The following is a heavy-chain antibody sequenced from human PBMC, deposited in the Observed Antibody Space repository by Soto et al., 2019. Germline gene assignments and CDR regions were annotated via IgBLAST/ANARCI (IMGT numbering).Heavy chain of an antibody. CDR2: ISISGTII. V-gene: IGHV3-48*03. Sequence: GGSLRLSCAASGFTFSSYAMHWVRQVPGKGLEWISYISISGTIIHYADSVKGRFTISRDNAKNSVYLQMNSLRVEDTAIYYCAREGGFDWFYPWGQGTLVTVSS. CDR3: AREGGFDWFYP. CDR1: GFTFSSYA. J-gene: IGHJ5*02.